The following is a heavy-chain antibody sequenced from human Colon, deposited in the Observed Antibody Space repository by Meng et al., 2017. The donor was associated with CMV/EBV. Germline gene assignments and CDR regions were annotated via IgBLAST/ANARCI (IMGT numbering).Heavy chain of an antibody. CDR2: INPNSGGT. CDR3: ARVGARVIVVVPAAIPMIWFDP. D-gene: IGHD2-2*01. Sequence: VSVKVSCKASGYTFTGYYMHWVRQAPGQGLEWMGWINPNSGGTNYAQKFQGRVTMTRDTSISTAYMELSRLRSDDTAVYYCARVGARVIVVVPAAIPMIWFDPWGQGTLVTVSS. J-gene: IGHJ5*02. V-gene: IGHV1-2*02. CDR1: GYTFTGYY.